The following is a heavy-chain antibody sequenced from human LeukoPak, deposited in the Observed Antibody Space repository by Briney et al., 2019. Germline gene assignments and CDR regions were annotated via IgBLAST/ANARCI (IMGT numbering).Heavy chain of an antibody. J-gene: IGHJ4*02. V-gene: IGHV3-33*01. CDR2: IWYDGSNK. CDR3: ARKTSKGVGFDY. CDR1: GFTFSSYG. D-gene: IGHD3-10*01. Sequence: GGSLRLSCAASGFTFSSYGMHWVRQAPGKGLEWVAVIWYDGSNKYYADSVKGRFTISRDNSKNTLYLQMNSPRAEDTAVYYCARKTSKGVGFDYWGQGTLVTVSS.